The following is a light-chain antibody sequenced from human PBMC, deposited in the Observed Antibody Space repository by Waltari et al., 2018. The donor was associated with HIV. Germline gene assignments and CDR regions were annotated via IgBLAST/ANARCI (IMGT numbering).Light chain of an antibody. Sequence: QSALTQPASVSGSPGQSITIACTGTSSDVGGYNYVSWYQQHPGKAPKLIIFDISARPSGVSKRFSGSKSGSTASLTISGLRAEDEADYYCSSYTSSTTGVFGTGTKVTVL. CDR2: DIS. CDR1: SSDVGGYNY. CDR3: SSYTSSTTGV. J-gene: IGLJ1*01. V-gene: IGLV2-14*03.